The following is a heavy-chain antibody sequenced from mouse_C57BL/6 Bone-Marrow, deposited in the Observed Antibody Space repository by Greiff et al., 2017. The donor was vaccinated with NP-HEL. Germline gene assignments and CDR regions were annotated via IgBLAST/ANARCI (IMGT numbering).Heavy chain of an antibody. J-gene: IGHJ3*01. CDR1: GFTFSSYG. CDR2: ISSGGSYT. Sequence: EVMLVESGGDLVKPGGSLKLSCAASGFTFSSYGMSWVRQTPDKRLEWVATISSGGSYTYYPDSVKGRFTISRDNAKNTLYLQMSSLKSEDTAMYYCARRLLRGFAYWGQGTLVTVSA. V-gene: IGHV5-6*02. D-gene: IGHD1-1*01. CDR3: ARRLLRGFAY.